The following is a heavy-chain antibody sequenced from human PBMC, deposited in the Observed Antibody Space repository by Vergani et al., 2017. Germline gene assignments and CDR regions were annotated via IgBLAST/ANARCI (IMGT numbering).Heavy chain of an antibody. V-gene: IGHV4-34*01. CDR2: INHSGTL. CDR3: ARRAERWETLLRDDFDV. Sequence: QVQFQQWGPGLLKPSETLSLTCAVYGGSLSGYYWSWIRLAPGKGLGWIGEINHSGTLNYNPTLKSHFNVSIDTSRAHFSLKLRSVSAADTAVYFCARRAERWETLLRDDFDVWGQGTFVTVSP. D-gene: IGHD1-26*01. J-gene: IGHJ3*01. CDR1: GGSLSGYY.